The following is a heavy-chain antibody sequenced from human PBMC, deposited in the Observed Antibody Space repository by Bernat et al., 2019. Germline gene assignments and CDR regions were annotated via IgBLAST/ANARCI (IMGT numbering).Heavy chain of an antibody. J-gene: IGHJ6*02. Sequence: QVQLVESGGGVVQPGRSLRLSCAASGFTFSSYGMHWVRQAPGKGLEWVAVIWYDGSNKYYADSVKGRFTISRDNSKNTLYLQMNSLRAEDTAVYYCARDGLGVDLRDYYYVMDVWGQGTPVTVSS. CDR1: GFTFSSYG. D-gene: IGHD3-10*01. V-gene: IGHV3-33*01. CDR3: ARDGLGVDLRDYYYVMDV. CDR2: IWYDGSNK.